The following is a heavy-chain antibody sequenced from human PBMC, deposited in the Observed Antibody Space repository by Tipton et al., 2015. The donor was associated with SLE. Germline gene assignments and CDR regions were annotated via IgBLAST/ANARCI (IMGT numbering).Heavy chain of an antibody. CDR2: IWYDGSYK. D-gene: IGHD6-13*01. CDR3: AKVVAAAWGGFDC. J-gene: IGHJ4*02. V-gene: IGHV3-33*06. CDR1: GFTFSTYG. Sequence: SLRLSCAASGFTFSTYGMHWVRQAPGKGLEWVAIIWYDGSYKYYADSVKDRFTISRDNSKNTLYLQMNSLRAEDTAVYYCAKVVAAAWGGFDCWGQGTLVTVSS.